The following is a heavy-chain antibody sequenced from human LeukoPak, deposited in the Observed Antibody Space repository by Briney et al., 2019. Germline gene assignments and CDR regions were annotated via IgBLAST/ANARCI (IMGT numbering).Heavy chain of an antibody. J-gene: IGHJ4*02. Sequence: GGSLRLSCAASGFTFSSYSMNWVRQAPGRGLEWVSYISGSSRPIYYADSVKGRFTISRDNAKNSLYLQMNSLRAEDTAVYYCARAGYSYADYWGQGTLVTVSS. CDR3: ARAGYSYADY. CDR2: ISGSSRPI. D-gene: IGHD5-18*01. CDR1: GFTFSSYS. V-gene: IGHV3-48*01.